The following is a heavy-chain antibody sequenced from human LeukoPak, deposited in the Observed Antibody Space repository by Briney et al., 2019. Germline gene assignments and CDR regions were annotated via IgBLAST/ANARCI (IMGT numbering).Heavy chain of an antibody. V-gene: IGHV4-30-2*01. Sequence: SETLSLTCTVSGGSISSGSYYWSWIRQPPGKGLEWIGYIYHSGSTYYNPSLKSRVTISVDRSKNQFSLKLSSVTAADTAVYYCARTGLLWFGDFAIWGQGTLVTVSS. CDR2: IYHSGST. CDR3: ARTGLLWFGDFAI. CDR1: GGSISSGSYY. D-gene: IGHD3-10*01. J-gene: IGHJ4*02.